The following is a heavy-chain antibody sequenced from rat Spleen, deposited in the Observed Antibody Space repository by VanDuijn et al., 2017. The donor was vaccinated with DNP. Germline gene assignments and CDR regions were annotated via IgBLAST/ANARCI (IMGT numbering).Heavy chain of an antibody. CDR1: GFSFSNYG. Sequence: EVQLVESGGDLVQPGRSLKLSCVASGFSFSNYGMAWVRQAPKKGLEWVATISTGGGNTYYRDSMKGRFTISRDNAKSTLYLQMDSLRSEDTATYYCARDAGGPFDYWGQGVMVTVSS. J-gene: IGHJ2*01. D-gene: IGHD1-4*01. V-gene: IGHV5S13*01. CDR2: ISTGGGNT. CDR3: ARDAGGPFDY.